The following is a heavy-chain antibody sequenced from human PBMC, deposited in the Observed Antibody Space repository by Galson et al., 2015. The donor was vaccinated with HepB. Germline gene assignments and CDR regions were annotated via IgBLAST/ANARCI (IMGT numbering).Heavy chain of an antibody. CDR1: GFTFSSFW. D-gene: IGHD2-15*01. J-gene: IGHJ6*02. Sequence: SLRLSCAASGFTFSSFWMTWVRQAPGKGLEWVANIKQDGSDKYYVHSVKGRFTISRDNAKNSAFLQMNSLRVEDTAVYYCARAVVVVGGGYYYYGMDVWGQGTTVTVSS. V-gene: IGHV3-7*01. CDR2: IKQDGSDK. CDR3: ARAVVVVGGGYYYYGMDV.